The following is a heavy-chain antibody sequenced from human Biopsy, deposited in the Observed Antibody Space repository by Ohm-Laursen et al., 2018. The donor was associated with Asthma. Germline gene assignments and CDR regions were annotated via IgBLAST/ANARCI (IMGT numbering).Heavy chain of an antibody. Sequence: SQTLSLTRSVSGGSIGAGDYYWSWIRQPPGKGLERIGYIYYSGSTSHNPSLTSRLTISVDTSKNQFSLKLTSVTAADMAVHYCARASLAARANWFDPWGQGILVTVSS. D-gene: IGHD6-6*01. J-gene: IGHJ5*02. CDR2: IYYSGST. V-gene: IGHV4-30-4*01. CDR1: GGSIGAGDYY. CDR3: ARASLAARANWFDP.